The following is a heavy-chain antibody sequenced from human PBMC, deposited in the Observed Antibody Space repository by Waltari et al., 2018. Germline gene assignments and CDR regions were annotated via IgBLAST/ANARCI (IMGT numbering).Heavy chain of an antibody. CDR2: IYYSGST. D-gene: IGHD3-10*01. V-gene: IGHV4-59*01. CDR1: GCSISSYY. J-gene: IGHJ6*03. CDR3: ARAPLPEGISYYYYMDV. Sequence: QLQLQESGPGLVKPSETLSLTCPVSGCSISSYYWSWIRQPPGKGLEWIGYIYYSGSTNYNPSLKSRVTISVDTSKNQFSLKLSSVTAADTAVYYCARAPLPEGISYYYYMDVWGKGTTVTVSS.